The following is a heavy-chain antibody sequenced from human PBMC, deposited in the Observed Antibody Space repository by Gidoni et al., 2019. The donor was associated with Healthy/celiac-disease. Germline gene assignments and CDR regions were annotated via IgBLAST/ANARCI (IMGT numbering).Heavy chain of an antibody. Sequence: QVQLVQSGAEVKKPGSSVKVSCKASRGTFRSSAISWVRQAPGHGLEWMGGIIPIFGTANYAQKFQGRVTITADDSTSTAYMELSSLRSEDTAVYYCAISSITGTYPYYYYYGMDVWGQGTTVTVSS. J-gene: IGHJ6*02. CDR1: RGTFRSSA. V-gene: IGHV1-69*01. CDR2: IIPIFGTA. CDR3: AISSITGTYPYYYYYGMDV. D-gene: IGHD1-20*01.